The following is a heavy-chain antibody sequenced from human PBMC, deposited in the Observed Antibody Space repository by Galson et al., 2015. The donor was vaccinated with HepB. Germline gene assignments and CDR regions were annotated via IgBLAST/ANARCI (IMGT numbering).Heavy chain of an antibody. Sequence: ETLSLTCAVSGGSISSRNWWSWVRQPPGKGLEWIGEIYPSVTTSGTTNYNPSPKSRITISIDKSKNQFFLKLSSVTAADTALYYCAREGGYTNYYYGMDVWGQGTTVIVSS. CDR3: AREGGYTNYYYGMDV. CDR1: GGSISSRNW. D-gene: IGHD5-18*01. V-gene: IGHV4-4*02. J-gene: IGHJ6*02. CDR2: IYPSVTTSGTT.